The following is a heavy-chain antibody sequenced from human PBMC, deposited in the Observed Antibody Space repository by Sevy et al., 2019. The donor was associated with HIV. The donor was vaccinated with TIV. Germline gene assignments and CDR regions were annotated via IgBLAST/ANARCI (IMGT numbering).Heavy chain of an antibody. D-gene: IGHD2-15*01. V-gene: IGHV3-23*01. CDR2: MSGSGAIV. J-gene: IGHJ3*02. Sequence: GGSLRLSCAASGFTFSSYAMSWVRQAPGKGLEWVSAMSGSGAIVYYADSVKGRFTISRDNPKNRLDLQMSGLRAEDTALYYCANSLVGFDGFDIWGQGTRVTVSS. CDR1: GFTFSSYA. CDR3: ANSLVGFDGFDI.